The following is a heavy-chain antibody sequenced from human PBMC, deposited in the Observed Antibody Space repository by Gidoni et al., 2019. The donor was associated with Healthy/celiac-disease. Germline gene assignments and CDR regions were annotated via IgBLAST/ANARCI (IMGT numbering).Heavy chain of an antibody. J-gene: IGHJ5*02. D-gene: IGHD2-15*01. V-gene: IGHV4-59*01. CDR3: ARADSFTRNWFDP. CDR2: IYYSGST. CDR1: CCSISSYY. Sequence: QVQLQESGPGLVKPSETLSLTCTVSCCSISSYYWSWIRQPPGKGLEWIGYIYYSGSTNYNPSLKSRVTISVDTSKNQFSLKLSSVTAADTAVYYCARADSFTRNWFDPWGQGTLVTVSS.